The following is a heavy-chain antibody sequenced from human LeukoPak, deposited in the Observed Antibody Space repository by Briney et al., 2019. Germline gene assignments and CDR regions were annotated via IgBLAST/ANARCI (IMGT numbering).Heavy chain of an antibody. J-gene: IGHJ2*01. V-gene: IGHV3-23*01. D-gene: IGHD3-16*01. CDR3: ARDYDLWYFDL. CDR1: GFTFSSYA. Sequence: GGSLRLSCAASGFTFSSYAMSWVRQAPGKGLEWVSVINNNGGSTSYADSVRGRFIISRDNSKNTLYLQMNSLRADDTAVYYCARDYDLWYFDLWGRGTLVTVSS. CDR2: INNNGGST.